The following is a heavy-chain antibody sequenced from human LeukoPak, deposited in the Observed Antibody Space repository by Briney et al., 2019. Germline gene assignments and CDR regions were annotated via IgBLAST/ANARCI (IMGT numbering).Heavy chain of an antibody. CDR3: ASTISCLL. V-gene: IGHV3-74*01. CDR1: GLTFSSHR. D-gene: IGHD2-2*01. J-gene: IGHJ4*02. Sequence: GGSLRLSCAASGLTFSSHRMHWGRQAPGKGLVGVSRITNDGSSTTYADSVKGRFTISRDNTKNMLYLEMKSLRVEDTAVYYCASTISCLLWGQGNLVTVSS. CDR2: ITNDGSST.